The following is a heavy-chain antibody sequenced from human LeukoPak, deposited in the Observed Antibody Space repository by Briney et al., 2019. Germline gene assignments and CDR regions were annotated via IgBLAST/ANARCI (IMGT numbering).Heavy chain of an antibody. V-gene: IGHV1-2*02. D-gene: IGHD1-1*01. Sequence: ASVKVSCKASGYTFTGYYMHWVRQAPGQGLEWMGWINPNSGGTNYAQKFQGRVTMTRDTSISTAYMELSRLRSDDTAVYYCARDRALAQLFDYWGQGTLVTVSS. CDR1: GYTFTGYY. CDR3: ARDRALAQLFDY. CDR2: INPNSGGT. J-gene: IGHJ4*02.